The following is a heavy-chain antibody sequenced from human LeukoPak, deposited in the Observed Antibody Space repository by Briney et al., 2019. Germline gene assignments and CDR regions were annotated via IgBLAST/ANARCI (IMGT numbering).Heavy chain of an antibody. CDR2: IWYDGSNK. CDR3: VKASYYS. Sequence: GGSLRLSCAASGFTFSSYGMHWVRQAPGKGLEWVAVIWYDGSNKYYADSVKGRFTISRDNSKNSLYLQMNSLRTEDTALYYCVKASYYSWGQGTLVTVSS. D-gene: IGHD1-26*01. V-gene: IGHV3-33*03. J-gene: IGHJ4*02. CDR1: GFTFSSYG.